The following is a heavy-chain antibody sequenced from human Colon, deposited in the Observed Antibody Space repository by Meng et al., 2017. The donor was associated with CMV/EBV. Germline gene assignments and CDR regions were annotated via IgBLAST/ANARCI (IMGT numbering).Heavy chain of an antibody. D-gene: IGHD3-10*01. Sequence: GLVLNGVGMHWVGQVLGKGMEWGGGINWDGRSRGHVDSVKGRFAVSRDDLKRSVDLPMDNLGVEDTALYYCAKDVSDLGSGRYGFDDWGQGILVTVSS. CDR2: INWDGRSR. V-gene: IGHV3-20*03. CDR1: GLVLNGVG. J-gene: IGHJ4*02. CDR3: AKDVSDLGSGRYGFDD.